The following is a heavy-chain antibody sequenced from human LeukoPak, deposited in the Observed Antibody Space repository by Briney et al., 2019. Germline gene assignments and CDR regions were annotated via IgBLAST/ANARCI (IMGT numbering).Heavy chain of an antibody. CDR2: IYYNGST. J-gene: IGHJ4*02. Sequence: PSETLSLTCTVSGGSINNYYWSWVRQPPGKGLEWIGNIYYNGSTNYNPSLKSRVTISIDTSKNQFSLKVGSVTAADTAVYYCAGAPRGPYDFWGQGTLVTVSS. CDR3: AGAPRGPYDF. D-gene: IGHD3-10*01. CDR1: GGSINNYY. V-gene: IGHV4-59*01.